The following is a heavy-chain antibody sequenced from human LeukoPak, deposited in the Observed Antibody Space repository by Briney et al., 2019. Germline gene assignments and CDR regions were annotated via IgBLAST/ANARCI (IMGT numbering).Heavy chain of an antibody. CDR1: GFTFSDSW. V-gene: IGHV3-7*01. CDR3: ARKGYSGAFDY. D-gene: IGHD3-10*01. Sequence: GGSLRLSCAASGFTFSDSWMAWVRQAPGEGLEWVANIKQDGSEKYYVDSVKGRFTISRDNAKNSLYLQMNSLRAEDTAVYYCARKGYSGAFDYWGQGTLVTVSS. J-gene: IGHJ4*02. CDR2: IKQDGSEK.